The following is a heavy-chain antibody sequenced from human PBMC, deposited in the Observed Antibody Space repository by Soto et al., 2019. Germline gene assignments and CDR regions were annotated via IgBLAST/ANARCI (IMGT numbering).Heavy chain of an antibody. V-gene: IGHV4-31*03. D-gene: IGHD2-2*01. J-gene: IGHJ5*02. CDR1: GGSISSGGYY. Sequence: SDSLSLTCTVSGGSISSGGYYWSWNRQHPGKGLEWIGYIYYSGSTYYNPSLKSRVTISVDTSKNQFSLKLSSVTAADTAVYYCARVLEVPAAMTWFDPWGQGTLVTVSS. CDR2: IYYSGST. CDR3: ARVLEVPAAMTWFDP.